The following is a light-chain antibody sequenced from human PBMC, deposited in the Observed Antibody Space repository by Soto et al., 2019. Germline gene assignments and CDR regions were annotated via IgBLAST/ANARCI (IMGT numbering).Light chain of an antibody. CDR3: QSYYSSNPAV. CDR1: SGSIASNY. J-gene: IGLJ2*01. CDR2: EDN. Sequence: NFMLTQPHSVSESPGKTVTISCTRSSGSIASNYVQWYQQRPGSAPTTVIYEDNQRPSGVPDRFSGSIDSSSNSASLTISGLKTEDEADYSCQSYYSSNPAVFGGGTKVTVL. V-gene: IGLV6-57*04.